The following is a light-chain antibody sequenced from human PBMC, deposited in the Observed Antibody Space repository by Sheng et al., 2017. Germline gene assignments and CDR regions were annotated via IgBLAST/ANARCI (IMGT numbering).Light chain of an antibody. CDR2: SNN. CDR1: SSNIGSNT. V-gene: IGLV1-44*01. CDR3: AAWDDSLNGWV. J-gene: IGLJ3*02. Sequence: QSVPTQPPSASGTPGQRVTISCSGSSSNIGSNTVNWYQHLPGTAPKLLMYSNNQRPSGVPDRFSGSKSGTSASLAISGLQSEDEADYYCAAWDDSLNGWVFGGGTKLTVL.